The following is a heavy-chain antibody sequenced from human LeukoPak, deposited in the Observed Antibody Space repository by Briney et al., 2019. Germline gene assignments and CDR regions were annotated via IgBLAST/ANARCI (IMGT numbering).Heavy chain of an antibody. CDR2: INTDGSST. CDR3: ARGSPRGIAAAGTNY. D-gene: IGHD6-13*01. CDR1: GFSFSSYW. V-gene: IGHV3-74*01. J-gene: IGHJ4*02. Sequence: PGGSLRLSCAASGFSFSSYWMHWVRHAPGKGLVWVSRINTDGSSTSCADSVKGRFTISRDNAKNTLYLQMNSLRAEDTAVYYCARGSPRGIAAAGTNYWGQGTLVTVSS.